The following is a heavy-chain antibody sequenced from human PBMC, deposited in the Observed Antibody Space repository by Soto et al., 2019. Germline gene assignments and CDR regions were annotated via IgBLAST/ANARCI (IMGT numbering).Heavy chain of an antibody. CDR2: IDPSDSYT. CDR1: GYSFTSYW. CDR3: ARRLPYYYDSSGYFDY. Sequence: EVQLVQSGAEVKKPGESLRISCKGSGYSFTSYWISWVRQMPGKGLEWMGRIDPSDSYTNYSPSFQGHVTISADKSISTAYLQWSSLKASDTAMYYCARRLPYYYDSSGYFDYWGQGTLVTVSS. V-gene: IGHV5-10-1*03. D-gene: IGHD3-22*01. J-gene: IGHJ4*02.